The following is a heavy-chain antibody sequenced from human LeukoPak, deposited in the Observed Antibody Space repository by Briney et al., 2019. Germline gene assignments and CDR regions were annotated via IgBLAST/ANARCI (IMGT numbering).Heavy chain of an antibody. V-gene: IGHV1-46*01. CDR1: GYTFTSYY. CDR3: ARNWWSGYSNGPVDYYYYYGMDV. J-gene: IGHJ6*02. Sequence: ASVKVSCKASGYTFTSYYMHWVRQAPGQGLEWMGIINPSGGSTSYAQKFQGRVTMTRDTSTSTVYMELSSLRSEDTAVYYCARNWWSGYSNGPVDYYYYYGMDVWGQGTTVTVSS. D-gene: IGHD5-18*01. CDR2: INPSGGST.